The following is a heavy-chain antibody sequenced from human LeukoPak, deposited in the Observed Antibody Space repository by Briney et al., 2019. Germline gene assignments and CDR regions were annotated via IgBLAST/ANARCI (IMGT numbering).Heavy chain of an antibody. CDR3: AREFRGWWFDF. CDR1: GFTFSNYA. V-gene: IGHV3-30-3*01. CDR2: ISYDGNNK. D-gene: IGHD6-19*01. Sequence: PGGSLRLSSPASGFTFSNYAMNCVRQAPGKGLEWVAIISYDGNNKYYADSVKGRFTISRDNSKNTLYLQMNSLREEDTAVYYCAREFRGWWFDFWGQGTLVTVSS. J-gene: IGHJ4*02.